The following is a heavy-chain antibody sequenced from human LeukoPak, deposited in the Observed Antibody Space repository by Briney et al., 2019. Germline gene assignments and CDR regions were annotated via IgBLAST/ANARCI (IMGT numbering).Heavy chain of an antibody. J-gene: IGHJ6*02. Sequence: ASVKVSCKASGYTFTSYGISWVRQAPGQGLEWMGWISAYNGNTNYAQKLQGRVTMTTDTSTSTAYMELRSLRSDDTAVYYCARSNTIFGEVILSSSSNGMDVWGQGTMVTVSS. CDR1: GYTFTSYG. V-gene: IGHV1-18*01. CDR2: ISAYNGNT. D-gene: IGHD3-3*01. CDR3: ARSNTIFGEVILSSSSNGMDV.